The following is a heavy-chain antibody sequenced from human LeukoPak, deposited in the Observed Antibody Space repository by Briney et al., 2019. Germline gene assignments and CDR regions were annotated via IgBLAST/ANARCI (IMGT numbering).Heavy chain of an antibody. D-gene: IGHD3-22*01. V-gene: IGHV3-21*01. CDR1: GFTFSSYS. CDR3: ARDPDSSGYYYPLGEAFDI. J-gene: IGHJ3*02. Sequence: GGSLRLSCAASGFTFSSYSMNWVRQAPGKGLEWVSSISSSSSYIYYADSVKGRFTISRDNAKNSLYLQTNSLRAEDTAVYYCARDPDSSGYYYPLGEAFDIWGQGTMVTVSS. CDR2: ISSSSSYI.